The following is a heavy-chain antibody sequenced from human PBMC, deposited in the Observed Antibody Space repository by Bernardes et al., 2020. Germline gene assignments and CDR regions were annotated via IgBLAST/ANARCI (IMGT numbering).Heavy chain of an antibody. CDR1: GGSMSSYY. D-gene: IGHD5-12*01. V-gene: IGHV4-59*01. CDR3: ARQSGWATALY. Sequence: SATLSLTCTVSGGSMSSYYWSWIRQPPGKGLEWIGFIYYSGSTNYNPSLKSRVTISQDTSKNQFSLKLRSVTAADTAVYYCARQSGWATALYWGQGTLVTVSS. J-gene: IGHJ4*02. CDR2: IYYSGST.